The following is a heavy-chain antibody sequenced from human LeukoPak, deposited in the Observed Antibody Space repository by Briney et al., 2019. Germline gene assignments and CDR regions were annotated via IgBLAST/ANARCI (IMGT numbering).Heavy chain of an antibody. J-gene: IGHJ3*02. CDR1: GYTLTYLS. CDR2: FDAEDDET. V-gene: IGHV1-24*01. D-gene: IGHD3-9*01. Sequence: ASVKVSCKVSGYTLTYLSMHWVRQAPGKGLEWMGGFDAEDDETIYAQKFQGRFTMTEDTSTDTAYMELSSLRSEDTAVYYCATGVILSESTKADAFDIWGQGTMVTVSS. CDR3: ATGVILSESTKADAFDI.